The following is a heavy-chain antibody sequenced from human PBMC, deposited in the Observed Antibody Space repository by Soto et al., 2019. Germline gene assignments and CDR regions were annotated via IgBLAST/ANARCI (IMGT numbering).Heavy chain of an antibody. CDR1: GGSISSGGYS. J-gene: IGHJ5*02. CDR3: ARGKMGWFDP. CDR2: INHSGST. D-gene: IGHD2-8*01. V-gene: IGHV4-30-2*01. Sequence: SETLSLTCAVSGGSISSGGYSWSWIRQPPGKGLEWIGEINHSGSTNYNPSLKSRVTISVDTSKNQFSLKLSSVTAADTAVYYCARGKMGWFDPWGQGTLVTVSS.